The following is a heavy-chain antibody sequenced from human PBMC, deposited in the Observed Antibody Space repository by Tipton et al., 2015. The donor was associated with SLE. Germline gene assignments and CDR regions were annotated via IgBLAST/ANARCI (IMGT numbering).Heavy chain of an antibody. CDR2: MYSTGSI. V-gene: IGHV4-61*09. J-gene: IGHJ4*02. Sequence: TLSLTCAVSGYSISSGYYWSWFRQSPEKGLEWIGYMYSTGSINYNPSLKNRLSISLDTSENQFSLRLSSVTAADTANYYCARARGRGGNYLFDYWGQGTLVTVSS. D-gene: IGHD1-26*01. CDR3: ARARGRGGNYLFDY. CDR1: GYSISSGYY.